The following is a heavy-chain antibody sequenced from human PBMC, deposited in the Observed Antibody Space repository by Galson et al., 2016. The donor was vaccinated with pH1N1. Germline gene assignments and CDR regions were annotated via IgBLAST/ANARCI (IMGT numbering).Heavy chain of an antibody. CDR1: GFKFDDYA. D-gene: IGHD5-12*01. Sequence: SLRLSCAVSGFKFDDYAMYWVRQAPGKGLEWVSGISWHSYHRAYADAVKGRFSISRDNAKNSVYLQMNSLSPEDTAFYHCAKASLGYCGYNKCYLQSWGQGTLVTVSS. CDR2: ISWHSYHR. J-gene: IGHJ4*02. CDR3: AKASLGYCGYNKCYLQS. V-gene: IGHV3-9*01.